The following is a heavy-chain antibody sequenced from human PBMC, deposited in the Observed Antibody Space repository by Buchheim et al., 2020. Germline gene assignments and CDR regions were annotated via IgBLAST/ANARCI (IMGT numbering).Heavy chain of an antibody. Sequence: EVQLVESGGGLVQPGGSLRLSCAASGFTFSSYDMHWVRQATGKGLEWVSAIGTAGDTYYPGSVKGRFTISRENAKNSLYLQMNSLRAGDTAVYYCARGSFSGYSYGSLPQLLGDIWGQGT. V-gene: IGHV3-13*04. CDR1: GFTFSSYD. CDR3: ARGSFSGYSYGSLPQLLGDI. CDR2: IGTAGDT. J-gene: IGHJ3*02. D-gene: IGHD5-18*01.